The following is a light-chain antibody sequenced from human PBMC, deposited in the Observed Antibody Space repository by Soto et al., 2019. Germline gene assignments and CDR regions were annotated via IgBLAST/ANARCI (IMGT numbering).Light chain of an antibody. CDR3: ATWHSSLRAAG. CDR2: DNN. V-gene: IGLV1-51*01. Sequence: QSVLTQSPSVSAAPGQKVTISCSGSSSNIGNNYVSWYQHVPGTAPKLLIYDNNKRPSGIPDRFSGSKSGTSATLGITGLQTGDEADYYCATWHSSLRAAGFGPGTKLTVL. CDR1: SSNIGNNY. J-gene: IGLJ1*01.